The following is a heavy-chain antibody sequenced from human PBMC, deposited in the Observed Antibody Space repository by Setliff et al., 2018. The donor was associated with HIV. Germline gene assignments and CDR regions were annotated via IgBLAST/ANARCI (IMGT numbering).Heavy chain of an antibody. CDR3: ARGLNYYGSGSYLPLGY. CDR1: GGSFNDYY. J-gene: IGHJ4*02. V-gene: IGHV4-34*01. Sequence: SETLSLTCAVYGGSFNDYYWTWIRQPPGKGREWIGEIDHSGNIKYHASLKSRVTISKDTSKNQISLKLRSVTAADTAVYYCARGLNYYGSGSYLPLGYWGQGTLVTVSS. CDR2: IDHSGNI. D-gene: IGHD3-10*01.